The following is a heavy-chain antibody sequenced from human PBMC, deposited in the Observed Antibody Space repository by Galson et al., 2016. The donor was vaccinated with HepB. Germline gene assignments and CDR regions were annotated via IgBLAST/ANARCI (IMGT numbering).Heavy chain of an antibody. CDR1: GFTFHNYG. V-gene: IGHV3-23*01. D-gene: IGHD4/OR15-4a*01. CDR2: ISGSAVYT. J-gene: IGHJ4*02. Sequence: LRLSCAASGFTFHNYGMSWVRQAPGKGLEWVSSISGSAVYTNYADSVKGRFTISRDNSETTLHLQMDSLRAEDTAVYYCAKNRYDYGPLEDWGQRTLVTVSS. CDR3: AKNRYDYGPLED.